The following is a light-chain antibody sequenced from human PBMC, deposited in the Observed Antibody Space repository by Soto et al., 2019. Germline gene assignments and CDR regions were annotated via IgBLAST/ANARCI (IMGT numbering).Light chain of an antibody. Sequence: QSVLTQPRSVSGSPGQSVTISCTGTSSDVGGYNYVSWYQQHPGKAPKLMIYEVSNRPSGVSNRFSGSKSGNTASLTISGLQAEDEADYYCSSYTSSSTPKVVFGGGTKLTVL. CDR2: EVS. CDR1: SSDVGGYNY. CDR3: SSYTSSSTPKVV. V-gene: IGLV2-14*01. J-gene: IGLJ2*01.